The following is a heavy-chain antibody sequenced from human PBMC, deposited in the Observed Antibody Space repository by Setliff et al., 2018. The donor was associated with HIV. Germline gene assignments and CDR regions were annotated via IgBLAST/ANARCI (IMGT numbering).Heavy chain of an antibody. J-gene: IGHJ4*02. CDR1: YDTISTADYY. Sequence: SETLSLTCTASYDTISTADYYWSWIHQPPGKGLEWIGFVSYTGTTRYSPSLKSRITISIDTSKNQFSLQLSSVTAADTAVYYCARLSTTSRDFDSWGQGTLVTVSS. D-gene: IGHD3-10*01. CDR2: VSYTGTT. V-gene: IGHV4-30-4*01. CDR3: ARLSTTSRDFDS.